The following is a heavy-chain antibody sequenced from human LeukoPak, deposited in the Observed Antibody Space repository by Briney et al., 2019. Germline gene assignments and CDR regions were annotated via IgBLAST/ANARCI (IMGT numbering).Heavy chain of an antibody. V-gene: IGHV4-34*01. J-gene: IGHJ4*02. Sequence: SETLSLTCAVYGGSFSGYYWSWIRQPPGKGLEWIGEINLSGSTNYNPSLKSRVTISVDTSKNQFSLKLSSVTAADTAVYYCARGLLYSSGWYQKPGYFDYWGQGTLVTVSS. D-gene: IGHD6-19*01. CDR1: GGSFSGYY. CDR2: INLSGST. CDR3: ARGLLYSSGWYQKPGYFDY.